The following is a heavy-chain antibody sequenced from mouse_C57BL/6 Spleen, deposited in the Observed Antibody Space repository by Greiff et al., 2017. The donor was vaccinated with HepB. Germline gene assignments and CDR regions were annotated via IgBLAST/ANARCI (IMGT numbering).Heavy chain of an antibody. CDR3: ARGVLFAY. Sequence: VQLQQSGPELVKPGASVKISCKASGYAFSSSWMNWVKQRPGKGLEWIGRIYPGDGDTNYNGKFKGKATLTADKSSSTAYMQLSSLTSEDSAVYFCARGVLFAYWGQGTLVTVSA. D-gene: IGHD2-14*01. J-gene: IGHJ3*01. CDR1: GYAFSSSW. CDR2: IYPGDGDT. V-gene: IGHV1-82*01.